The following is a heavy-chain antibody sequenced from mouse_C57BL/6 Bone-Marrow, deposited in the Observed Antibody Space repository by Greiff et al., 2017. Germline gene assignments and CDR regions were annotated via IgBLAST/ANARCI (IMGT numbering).Heavy chain of an antibody. J-gene: IGHJ1*03. CDR1: GYTFTSYW. D-gene: IGHD6-1*01. V-gene: IGHV1-69*01. CDR3: ARVGPHWYFDV. Sequence: QVQLQQPGAELVMPGASVELSCKASGYTFTSYWMHWVKQRPGQGLEWIGEIDPSDSYTNYNQKFKGKSTLTVDKSSSTAYMQLSSLTSEDSAVYYCARVGPHWYFDVWGTGTTVTVSS. CDR2: IDPSDSYT.